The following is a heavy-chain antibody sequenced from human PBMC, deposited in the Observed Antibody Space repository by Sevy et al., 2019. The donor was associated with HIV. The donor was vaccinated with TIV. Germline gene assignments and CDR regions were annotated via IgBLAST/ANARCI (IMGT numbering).Heavy chain of an antibody. J-gene: IGHJ6*02. CDR2: IRSKAYGGTT. V-gene: IGHV3-49*03. CDR1: GFTFSDYY. D-gene: IGHD1-26*01. CDR3: TRVEGATDWGMDV. Sequence: GGSLRLSCAASGFTFSDYYMSWIRQAPGKGLEWVSFIRSKAYGGTTQYAASVKGRFTISRDDSKSIAYLQMNSLRTEDTAVYYCTRVEGATDWGMDVWGQGTTVTVSS.